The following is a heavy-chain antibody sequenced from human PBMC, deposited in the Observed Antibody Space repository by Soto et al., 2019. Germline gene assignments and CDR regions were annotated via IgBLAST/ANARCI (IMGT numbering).Heavy chain of an antibody. CDR1: GYTFTGYY. Sequence: GASVKVSCKASGYTFTGYYMHWVRQAPGQGLEWMGWINPNSSGTNYAQKFQGWVTMTRDTSISTAYMELSRLRSDDTAVYYCARDQGSSSGMHYWGQGTLVTVSS. D-gene: IGHD6-6*01. CDR3: ARDQGSSSGMHY. V-gene: IGHV1-2*04. J-gene: IGHJ4*02. CDR2: INPNSSGT.